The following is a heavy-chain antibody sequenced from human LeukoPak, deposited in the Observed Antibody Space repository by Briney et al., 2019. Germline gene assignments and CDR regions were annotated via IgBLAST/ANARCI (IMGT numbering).Heavy chain of an antibody. J-gene: IGHJ4*02. CDR1: GGSISSRNW. D-gene: IGHD4-17*01. Sequence: SETLSLTCAVSGGSISSRNWWRWVRQPPGKGLEWIGEIYHSGSTNYNPSLKTRVTISVDESKNQFSLKLSSVTAADTAVYYCARASHDYGDYSHFDYWGQGTLVTVSS. CDR3: ARASHDYGDYSHFDY. CDR2: IYHSGST. V-gene: IGHV4-4*02.